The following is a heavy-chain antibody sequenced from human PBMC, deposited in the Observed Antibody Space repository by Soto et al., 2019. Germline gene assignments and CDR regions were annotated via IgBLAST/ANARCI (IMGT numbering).Heavy chain of an antibody. J-gene: IGHJ1*01. CDR1: GFTFSSYA. Sequence: GGSLRLSCAASGFTFSSYAMSWVRQAPGKGLEWVSAISGSGGSTYYADSVKGRFTISRDNSKNTLYLQMNSLRAEDTAVYYCAKDKYYYDSSGYLYFQHWGQGTLVTVSS. D-gene: IGHD3-22*01. CDR3: AKDKYYYDSSGYLYFQH. V-gene: IGHV3-23*01. CDR2: ISGSGGST.